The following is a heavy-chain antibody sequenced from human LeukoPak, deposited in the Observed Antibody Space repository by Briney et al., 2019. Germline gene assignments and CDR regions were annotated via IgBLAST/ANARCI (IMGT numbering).Heavy chain of an antibody. V-gene: IGHV1-2*02. D-gene: IGHD2-2*01. CDR3: ARDLFYCSSTSCRSRWFDP. CDR1: GYTFTCYY. CDR2: INPNSGGT. J-gene: IGHJ5*02. Sequence: ASVKVSCKASGYTFTCYYMHWVRQAPGQGLEWMGWINPNSGGTNYAQKFQGRVTMTRDTSISTAYMELSRLRSDDTAVYYCARDLFYCSSTSCRSRWFDPWGQGTLVTVSS.